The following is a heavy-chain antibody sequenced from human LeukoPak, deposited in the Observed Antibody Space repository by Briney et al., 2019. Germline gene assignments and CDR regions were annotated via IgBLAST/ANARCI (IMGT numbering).Heavy chain of an antibody. CDR3: ARYTGSRLDV. CDR1: GFIFSDYY. J-gene: IGHJ6*04. D-gene: IGHD2-2*02. CDR2: ISSSGSTM. V-gene: IGHV3-11*01. Sequence: PGGSLRLSCAASGFIFSDYYMSWIRQAPGKGLEWVSYISSSGSTMYYTDSVKGRFTISRDNAKDSLYLQMSSLRAEDTAVYYCARYTGSRLDVWGKGTTVTISS.